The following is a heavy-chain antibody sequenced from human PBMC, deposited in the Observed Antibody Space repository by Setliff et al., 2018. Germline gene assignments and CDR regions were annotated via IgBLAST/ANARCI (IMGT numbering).Heavy chain of an antibody. CDR1: DDSISSRHYY. D-gene: IGHD2-15*01. J-gene: IGHJ4*02. CDR2: IFYNGMA. CDR3: ARASVVHAIAVGY. Sequence: KSSETLSLTCTVSDDSISSRHYYWSWIRQSPGTGLEWIGSIFYNGMAYYNPSLKSRVTMSVDTSKNQFSLNLTSVTAADTAVYYCARASVVHAIAVGYWGQGTLVTVSS. V-gene: IGHV4-39*01.